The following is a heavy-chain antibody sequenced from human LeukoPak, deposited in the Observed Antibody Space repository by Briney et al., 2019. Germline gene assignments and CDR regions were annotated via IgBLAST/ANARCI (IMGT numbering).Heavy chain of an antibody. CDR2: INWNGGSR. Sequence: TGGSLRLSCAASGFTFDDYDMNWVRQAPGKGLEWVSGINWNGGSRGFADSVKGRFTISRDNAKNSLYLQMNSLRAEDTAFYYCARGVGYCTGGSCPLAYWGQGTLVTVSS. CDR3: ARGVGYCTGGSCPLAY. J-gene: IGHJ4*02. CDR1: GFTFDDYD. V-gene: IGHV3-20*04. D-gene: IGHD2-15*01.